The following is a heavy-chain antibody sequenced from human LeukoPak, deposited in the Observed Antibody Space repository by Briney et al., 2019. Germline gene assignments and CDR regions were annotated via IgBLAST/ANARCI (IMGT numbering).Heavy chain of an antibody. CDR2: IRQDGSEK. J-gene: IGHJ5*02. Sequence: GGSLRLSCAASEITFRTYWMSWVRQAPGKGLEWVANIRQDGSEKFYVDSVKGRFTISRDNAKNSLYLQMNSLRAEDTAVYYCAREPDNWFDPWGQGTLVTVSS. CDR1: EITFRTYW. V-gene: IGHV3-7*01. CDR3: AREPDNWFDP.